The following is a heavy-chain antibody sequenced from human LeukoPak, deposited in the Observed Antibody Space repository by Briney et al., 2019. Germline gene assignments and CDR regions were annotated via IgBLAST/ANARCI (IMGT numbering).Heavy chain of an antibody. V-gene: IGHV3-66*01. J-gene: IGHJ4*02. D-gene: IGHD3-10*01. Sequence: GGSLRLSCAASGFTVSSNYMSWVRQAPGKGLEWVSVIYSGGSTYYADSVKGRFIISRDNSKNTLYLQMNSLRAEDTAVYYCARVPFRWSYFDYWGQGTLVTVSS. CDR1: GFTVSSNY. CDR2: IYSGGST. CDR3: ARVPFRWSYFDY.